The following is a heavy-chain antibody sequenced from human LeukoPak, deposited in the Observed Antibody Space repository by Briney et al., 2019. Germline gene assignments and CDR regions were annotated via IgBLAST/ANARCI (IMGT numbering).Heavy chain of an antibody. V-gene: IGHV3-11*01. D-gene: IGHD5-24*01. CDR1: GFTFSDYY. CDR3: ARRAAQARWLQTTEFDY. J-gene: IGHJ4*02. Sequence: PGGSLRPSCAASGFTFSDYYMSWIRQAPGKGLEWVSYISSSGSTIYYADSVKGRFTISRDNAKNSLHLQMNSLRAEDTAVYYCARRAAQARWLQTTEFDYWGQGTLVTVSS. CDR2: ISSSGSTI.